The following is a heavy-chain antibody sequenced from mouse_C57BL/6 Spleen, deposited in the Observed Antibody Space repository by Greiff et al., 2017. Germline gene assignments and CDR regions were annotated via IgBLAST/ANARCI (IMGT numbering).Heavy chain of an antibody. Sequence: QVQLQQPGAELVMPGASVKLSCKASGYTFTSYWMHWVKQRPGQGLEWIGEIDPSDSYTNYNQKFKGKSTLTVDKSSSTAYMQRSSLTSEDSAVYYCARDSSGYSWFAYWGQGTLVTVSA. J-gene: IGHJ3*01. CDR1: GYTFTSYW. V-gene: IGHV1-69*01. D-gene: IGHD3-2*02. CDR3: ARDSSGYSWFAY. CDR2: IDPSDSYT.